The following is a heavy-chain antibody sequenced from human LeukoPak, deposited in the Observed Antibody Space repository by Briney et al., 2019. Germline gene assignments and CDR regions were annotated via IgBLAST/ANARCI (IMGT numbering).Heavy chain of an antibody. Sequence: SETLSLTCAVYGGSFSGYYWSWIRQPPGKGLGWIGEINHSGSTNYNPSLKSRVTISVDTSKNQFSLKLSSVTAADTAVYYCARRNTMVRGVPIDYWGQGTLVTVSS. J-gene: IGHJ4*02. CDR3: ARRNTMVRGVPIDY. D-gene: IGHD3-10*01. V-gene: IGHV4-34*01. CDR1: GGSFSGYY. CDR2: INHSGST.